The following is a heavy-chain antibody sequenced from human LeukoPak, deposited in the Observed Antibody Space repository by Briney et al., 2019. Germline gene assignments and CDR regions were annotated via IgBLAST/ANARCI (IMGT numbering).Heavy chain of an antibody. CDR2: IYYSGST. CDR1: GGSISSYY. Sequence: SETLSLTCTVSGGSISSYYWSWIRQPPGKGLEWIGYIYYSGSTNYNPSLKSRVTISVDTSKNQFSPRLSSVTAADTAVYYCARYGYYAFDIWGQGTMVTVSS. CDR3: ARYGYYAFDI. D-gene: IGHD3-22*01. J-gene: IGHJ3*02. V-gene: IGHV4-59*01.